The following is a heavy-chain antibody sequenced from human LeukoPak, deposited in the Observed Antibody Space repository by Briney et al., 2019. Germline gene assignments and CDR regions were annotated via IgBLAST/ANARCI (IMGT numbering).Heavy chain of an antibody. CDR2: MNPNSGNT. CDR1: GYTFTSYD. CDR3: ATESGVEWSDDYFDY. Sequence: ASVKVSCKASGYTFTSYDINWVRQATGQGLEWMGWMNPNSGNTGYAQKFQGRVTMTEDTSTDTAYMELSSLRSEDTAVYYCATESGVEWSDDYFDYWGQGTLVTVSS. D-gene: IGHD3-3*01. J-gene: IGHJ4*02. V-gene: IGHV1-8*01.